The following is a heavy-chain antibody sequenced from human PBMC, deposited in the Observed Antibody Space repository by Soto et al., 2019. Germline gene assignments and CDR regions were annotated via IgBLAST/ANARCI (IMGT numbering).Heavy chain of an antibody. V-gene: IGHV1-24*01. CDR2: FDPEDGET. D-gene: IGHD3-10*01. CDR1: GYTLTELS. CDR3: GTDYLSRPRAYYYYMDV. J-gene: IGHJ6*03. Sequence: ASVKVSCKVSGYTLTELSMHWVRQAPGKGLEWMGGFDPEDGETIYAQKFQGRVTMTEDTSTDTAYMELSSLRSEDTAVYYCGTDYLSRPRAYYYYMDVWGKGTTVTVSS.